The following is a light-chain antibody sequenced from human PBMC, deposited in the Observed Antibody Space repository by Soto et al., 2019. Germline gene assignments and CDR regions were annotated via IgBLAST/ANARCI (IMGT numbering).Light chain of an antibody. J-gene: IGKJ4*01. CDR3: QQANSFKLT. CDR2: AES. V-gene: IGKV1-12*01. Sequence: DLQMTQSPPSVSSSVGDSVTITCRASQDVGKWLAWYQQKTGKAPKLLIYAESTLQSGVPSRLSGSGSGTDLNLTISRLQPEDFATYFCQQANSFKLTCGGGTKVDIK. CDR1: QDVGKW.